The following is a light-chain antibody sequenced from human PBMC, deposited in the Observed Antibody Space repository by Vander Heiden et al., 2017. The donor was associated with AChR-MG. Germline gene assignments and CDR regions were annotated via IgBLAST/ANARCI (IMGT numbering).Light chain of an antibody. CDR1: QGISNF. CDR3: QQYDSTLQT. Sequence: DIQMTQSPSSLSASVGDRVTITCRASQGISNFLVWYQQKPGEAPKLLLYAASRLVSGVPSRFSGSGSGTDYTLTISSLQPEDFATYYCQQYDSTLQTFGQGTKLEIK. V-gene: IGKV1-NL1*01. CDR2: AAS. J-gene: IGKJ2*01.